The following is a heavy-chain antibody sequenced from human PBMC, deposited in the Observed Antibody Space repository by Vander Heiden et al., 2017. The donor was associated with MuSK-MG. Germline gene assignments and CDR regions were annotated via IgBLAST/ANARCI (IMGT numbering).Heavy chain of an antibody. D-gene: IGHD3-22*01. CDR1: GGSISSSRYY. J-gene: IGHJ4*02. CDR2: IYYSGST. V-gene: IGHV4-39*01. Sequence: QLQLQESGPGLVKPSETLSLTFTVPGGSISSSRYYWGWIRQPPGKGLEWIGSIYYSGSTYYNPSLKSRVTISVDTSKNQCSLKLSSVTAADTAVYYCARHPDYYDSSGYFDYWGQGTLVTVSS. CDR3: ARHPDYYDSSGYFDY.